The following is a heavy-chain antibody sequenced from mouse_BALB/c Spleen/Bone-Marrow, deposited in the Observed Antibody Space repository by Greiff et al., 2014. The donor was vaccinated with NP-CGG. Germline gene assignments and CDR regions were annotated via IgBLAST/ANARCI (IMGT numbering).Heavy chain of an antibody. CDR3: APYYYGSSLFAY. V-gene: IGHV14-3*02. Sequence: VQLQQSGAELVKPGASVKLSCTASGFNIKDTYMHWVQQRPEQGLEWIGRIDPANGNTKYDPKFQGKATITADTSSNTAYLQLSSLTSEDTAVYYCAPYYYGSSLFAYWGQGTLVTVSA. CDR1: GFNIKDTY. D-gene: IGHD1-1*01. CDR2: IDPANGNT. J-gene: IGHJ3*01.